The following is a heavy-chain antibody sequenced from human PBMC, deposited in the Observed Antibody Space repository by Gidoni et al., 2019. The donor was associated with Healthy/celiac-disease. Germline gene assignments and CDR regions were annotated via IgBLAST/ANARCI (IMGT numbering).Heavy chain of an antibody. V-gene: IGHV5-51*01. CDR2: IYPGDSDT. CDR1: SFTSYW. Sequence: SFTSYWIGWVRQMPGKGLEWMGIIYPGDSDTRYSPSFQGQVTISADKSISTAYLQWSSLKASDTAMYYCARHQTRNWSLKGGYYYYGMDVWGQGTTVTVSS. CDR3: ARHQTRNWSLKGGYYYYGMDV. D-gene: IGHD3-3*01. J-gene: IGHJ6*02.